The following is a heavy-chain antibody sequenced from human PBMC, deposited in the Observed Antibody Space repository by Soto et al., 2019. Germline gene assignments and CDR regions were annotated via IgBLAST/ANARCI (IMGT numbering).Heavy chain of an antibody. Sequence: SVKVCCKASGGTFSSYATSWVRQAPGQGLEWMGGIIPIFGTANYAQKFQGRVRITADESTSTAYMELSSLRSEDTAVYYCARDSGTIVVVPAAMYYYYYGMDVWGQGTTVTVSS. V-gene: IGHV1-69*13. D-gene: IGHD2-2*01. CDR1: GGTFSSYA. CDR3: ARDSGTIVVVPAAMYYYYYGMDV. CDR2: IIPIFGTA. J-gene: IGHJ6*02.